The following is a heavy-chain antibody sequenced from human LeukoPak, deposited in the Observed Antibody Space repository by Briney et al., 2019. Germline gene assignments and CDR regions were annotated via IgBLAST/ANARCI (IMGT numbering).Heavy chain of an antibody. Sequence: PGGSLRLSCEASGFSFSTREMNWVRQAPGKGPEWASYIISSGSTIYYADSVQGRFTTSRDNAKNLLFLQMNSLRPEDTGVYYCARIDRDFYYMDVWGKGTTVTVSS. J-gene: IGHJ6*03. CDR3: ARIDRDFYYMDV. V-gene: IGHV3-48*03. CDR2: IISSGSTI. CDR1: GFSFSTRE. D-gene: IGHD3-22*01.